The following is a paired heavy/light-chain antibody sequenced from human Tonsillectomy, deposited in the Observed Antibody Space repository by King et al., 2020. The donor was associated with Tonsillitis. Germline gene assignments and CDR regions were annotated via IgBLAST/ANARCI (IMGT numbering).Heavy chain of an antibody. CDR2: INPSGGRT. J-gene: IGHJ4*02. CDR3: ARDRLGDCTNGVCYSFDH. V-gene: IGHV1-46*01. D-gene: IGHD2-8*01. CDR1: GYTFTSYY. Sequence: QVQLVQSGAEVKKPGASVKVSCTASGYTFTSYYMHWVRQAPGQGLEWMGVINPSGGRTNYAQKFQGRVTMTRDTSTITVYMELSSLTSEDTAVYYCARDRLGDCTNGVCYSFDHWGQGTLVTVSS.
Light chain of an antibody. CDR1: SSDVGGHNY. V-gene: IGLV2-14*01. J-gene: IGLJ2*01. CDR3: SSYTSSSPLVA. CDR2: DVS. Sequence: QSALTQPASVSGSPGQSITISCTGTSSDVGGHNYVSWYQQHPGKAPKLMIYDVSNRPSGISNRFSGSKSGNTASLTISGLQAEDEADYFCSSYTSSSPLVAFGGGTKLTVL.